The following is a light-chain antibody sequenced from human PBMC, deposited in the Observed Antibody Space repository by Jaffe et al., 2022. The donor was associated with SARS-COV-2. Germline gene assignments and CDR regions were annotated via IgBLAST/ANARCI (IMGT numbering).Light chain of an antibody. J-gene: IGKJ1*01. CDR1: QSVSNSY. CDR3: QQYDSSPQT. Sequence: EIVLTQSPGTLSLSPGERATLSCRASQSVSNSYLAWYQQKPGQAPRLLIYAASSRATGIPDRFSGSGSGTDFTLTISRLEPEDFAVYYCQQYDSSPQTFGQGTTVEI. CDR2: AAS. V-gene: IGKV3-20*01.